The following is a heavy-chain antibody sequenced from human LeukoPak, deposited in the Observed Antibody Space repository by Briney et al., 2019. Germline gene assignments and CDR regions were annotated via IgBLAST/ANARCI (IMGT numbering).Heavy chain of an antibody. D-gene: IGHD5-12*01. CDR2: INPNSGGT. V-gene: IGHV1-2*02. J-gene: IGHJ6*03. CDR3: ARRGYPVYYYYMDV. CDR1: GYTFTSYA. Sequence: ASVKASCKASGYTFTSYAMNWVRQAPGQGLEWMGWINPNSGGTNYAQKFQGRVTMTRDTSISTAYMELRSLRSDDTAVYYCARRGYPVYYYYMDVWGKGTTVTISS.